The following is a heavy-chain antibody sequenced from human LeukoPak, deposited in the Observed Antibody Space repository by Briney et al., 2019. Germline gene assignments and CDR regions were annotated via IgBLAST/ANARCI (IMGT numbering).Heavy chain of an antibody. Sequence: GASVKVSCKASGYTFTSYGISWVRQAPGQGREGMGWISAYNGKTNYAQKLQGRVTMTTDTSTSTAYMELRSLRSDDTAVYYCARIGIQPNLEPFDYWGQGTLVTVSS. D-gene: IGHD5-18*01. CDR2: ISAYNGKT. J-gene: IGHJ4*02. CDR3: ARIGIQPNLEPFDY. V-gene: IGHV1-18*01. CDR1: GYTFTSYG.